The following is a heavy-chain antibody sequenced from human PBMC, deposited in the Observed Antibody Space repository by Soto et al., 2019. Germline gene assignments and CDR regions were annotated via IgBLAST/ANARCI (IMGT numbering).Heavy chain of an antibody. CDR1: GYTFTRYG. CDR2: INTYNGNT. CDR3: AMVDVYVTPSPQDV. V-gene: IGHV1-18*01. J-gene: IGHJ6*02. D-gene: IGHD3-16*01. Sequence: ASVKVSCKASGYTFTRYGIGWARQAPGQGLEWMGWINTYNGNTNYAQNVQGRVTLTTDTSTSTAYMELRSLRSNDTATYYCAMVDVYVTPSPQDVWGQGTTVTSP.